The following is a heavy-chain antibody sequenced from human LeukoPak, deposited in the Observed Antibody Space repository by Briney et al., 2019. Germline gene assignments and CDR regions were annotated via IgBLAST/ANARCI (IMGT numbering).Heavy chain of an antibody. J-gene: IGHJ3*02. CDR3: AKDSLLPSYYYDSSGYYLDAFDI. V-gene: IGHV3-23*01. CDR1: GLTFSSYA. CDR2: ISGSGGST. Sequence: PGGSLRLSCAASGLTFSSYAMSWARQAPGKGLEWVSAISGSGGSTYYADSVKGRFTISRDNSKNTLYLQMNSLRAEDTAVYYCAKDSLLPSYYYDSSGYYLDAFDIWGQGTMVTVSS. D-gene: IGHD3-22*01.